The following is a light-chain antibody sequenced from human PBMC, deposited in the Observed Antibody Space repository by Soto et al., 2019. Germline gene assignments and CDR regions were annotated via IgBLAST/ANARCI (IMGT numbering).Light chain of an antibody. CDR1: SGSVSTSYY. CDR3: VLYMGSVIWV. J-gene: IGLJ3*02. CDR2: STN. V-gene: IGLV8-61*01. Sequence: QTVVTQEPSFSVSPGRTVTLTCGLSSGSVSTSYYPSWYQQTPGQAPRTLIYSTNTRSSGVPDRFSGSILGNKAALTITGAQADDESDYYCVLYMGSVIWVFGGGTKVTVL.